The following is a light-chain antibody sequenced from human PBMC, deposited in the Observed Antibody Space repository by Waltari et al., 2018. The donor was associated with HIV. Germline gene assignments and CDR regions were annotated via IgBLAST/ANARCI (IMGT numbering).Light chain of an antibody. CDR1: QSVRSL. J-gene: IGKJ4*01. CDR3: QQRSNWPLT. Sequence: EIVLTQSPATLSLSPGERATLSCGASQSVRSLIAWYQQKPGQAPRLLIYDASNRATGIPARFSGSGSGTDFTLTISSLEPEDFAFYYCQQRSNWPLTFGGGTEVEIK. CDR2: DAS. V-gene: IGKV3-11*01.